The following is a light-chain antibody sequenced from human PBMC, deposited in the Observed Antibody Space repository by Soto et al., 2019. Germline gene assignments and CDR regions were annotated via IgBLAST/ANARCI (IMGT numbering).Light chain of an antibody. V-gene: IGLV2-8*01. Sequence: QSALTQPPSASGSPGQSVTISCTGTSSDVGAYNYVSWYQQHAGKAPKLVIYEVTKRPSGVPDRFSGSKSANTASLTFSGLQAEAEAVYYGSSFAASNTWVFGGGTKLTVL. J-gene: IGLJ3*02. CDR1: SSDVGAYNY. CDR3: SSFAASNTWV. CDR2: EVT.